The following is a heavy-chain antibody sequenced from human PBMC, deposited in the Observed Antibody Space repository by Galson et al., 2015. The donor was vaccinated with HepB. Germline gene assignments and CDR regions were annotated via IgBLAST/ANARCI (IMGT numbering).Heavy chain of an antibody. D-gene: IGHD4-11*01. Sequence: SVKVSCKASGGTFSSYAISWVRQAPGQGLEWMGGIIPIFGTANYAQKFQGRVTITADESTSTAYMELSSLRSEDTAVYYCARDASDDALQPPDYYYGMDVWGQGTTVTVSS. J-gene: IGHJ6*02. CDR2: IIPIFGTA. CDR3: ARDASDDALQPPDYYYGMDV. V-gene: IGHV1-69*13. CDR1: GGTFSSYA.